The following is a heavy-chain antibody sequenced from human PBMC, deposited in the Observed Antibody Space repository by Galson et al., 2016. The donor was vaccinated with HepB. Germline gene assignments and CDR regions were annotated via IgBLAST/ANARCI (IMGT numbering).Heavy chain of an antibody. Sequence: SLRLSCAASGFTFSTSDMHWVRQGTGKGLEWVSAIGRGGDTYYSGSVEGRFTISRENAKNSLYLEMNSLRAGDTAVYYCAREIKDTISVGWYFDLWGRGT. CDR2: IGRGGDT. CDR1: GFTFSTSD. CDR3: AREIKDTISVGWYFDL. D-gene: IGHD5/OR15-5a*01. J-gene: IGHJ2*01. V-gene: IGHV3-13*01.